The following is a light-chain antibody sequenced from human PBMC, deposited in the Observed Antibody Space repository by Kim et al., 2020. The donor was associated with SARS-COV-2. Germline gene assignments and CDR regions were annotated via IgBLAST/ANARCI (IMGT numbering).Light chain of an antibody. CDR2: KSS. Sequence: DIQMTQSPSTLSASVGDRVTITCRASQSVSNWLAWYQQKPGKAPKLLIYKSSSLQTGVPSRFSGSGSGTEFTLTITSLQPDDFATYYCQHYNACPITFGGGTKVDIK. CDR1: QSVSNW. J-gene: IGKJ4*01. CDR3: QHYNACPIT. V-gene: IGKV1-5*03.